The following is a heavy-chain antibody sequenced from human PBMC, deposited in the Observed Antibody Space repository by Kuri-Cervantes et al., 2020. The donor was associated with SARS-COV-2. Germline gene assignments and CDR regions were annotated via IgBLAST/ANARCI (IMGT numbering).Heavy chain of an antibody. V-gene: IGHV3-30-3*01. CDR3: GRERSYYDFWSGYSDKWFDP. CDR2: ISYDGSNK. J-gene: IGHJ5*02. Sequence: GESLKISCAASGFTFSSYAMHWVRQAPGKGLEWVAVISYDGSNKYYADSVKGRFTISRDNSKNTLYLQMNSLRAEDTAVYYCGRERSYYDFWSGYSDKWFDPWGQGTLVTVSS. CDR1: GFTFSSYA. D-gene: IGHD3-3*01.